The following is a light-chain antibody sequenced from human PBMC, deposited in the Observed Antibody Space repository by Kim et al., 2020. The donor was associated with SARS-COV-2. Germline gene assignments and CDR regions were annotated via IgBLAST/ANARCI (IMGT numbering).Light chain of an antibody. CDR3: QQYGTSSWT. Sequence: EVVLTQSPGTLSLSPGERATLSCRASQRVSSNSLAWYQQKPGQAPRLLIYGASRRASGIPDRFSGSGSGTDFTLIISSLEPEDFAVYYCQQYGTSSWTFGQGTKVDIK. CDR2: GAS. CDR1: QRVSSNS. V-gene: IGKV3-20*01. J-gene: IGKJ1*01.